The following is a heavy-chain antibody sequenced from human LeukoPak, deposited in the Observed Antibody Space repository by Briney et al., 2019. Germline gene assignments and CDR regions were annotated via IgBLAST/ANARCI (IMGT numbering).Heavy chain of an antibody. Sequence: PSETLSLTCTVSGGSISSYYWSWIRQPPGKGLEWIGYIHYSGSTNYNPSLKSRVTISVDTSKNQFSLKVSSVTAADTAVYYCAREGYSYGKNWFDPWGQGTLVTVSS. CDR3: AREGYSYGKNWFDP. V-gene: IGHV4-59*12. D-gene: IGHD5-18*01. J-gene: IGHJ5*02. CDR2: IHYSGST. CDR1: GGSISSYY.